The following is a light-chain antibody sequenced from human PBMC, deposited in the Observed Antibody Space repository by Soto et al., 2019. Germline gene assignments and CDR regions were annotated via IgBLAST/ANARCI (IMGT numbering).Light chain of an antibody. CDR1: QSVSNNY. CDR3: QQYGSSGT. V-gene: IGKV3-20*01. Sequence: EIVLTQSPCTLALSPGERATLSCSASQSVSNNYLAWYQQQPGQAPRLLIYGASNRATGIPDRFSGSGSGTDFPLTISRLEPEDFAVYYCQQYGSSGTFGQGTKVDI. CDR2: GAS. J-gene: IGKJ1*01.